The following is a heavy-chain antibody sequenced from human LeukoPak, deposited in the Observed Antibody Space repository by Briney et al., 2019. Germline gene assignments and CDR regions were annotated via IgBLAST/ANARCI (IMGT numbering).Heavy chain of an antibody. CDR3: ARDEAGFDY. J-gene: IGHJ4*02. V-gene: IGHV4-34*01. CDR1: GGSFSGYY. Sequence: KTSETLSLTCAVYGGSFSGYYWSWIRQPPGKGLEWIGEINHSGSTNYNPSLKSRVTISVDTSKNQFSLKLSSVTAADTAVYYCARDEAGFDYWGQGTLVTVSS. CDR2: INHSGST. D-gene: IGHD6-13*01.